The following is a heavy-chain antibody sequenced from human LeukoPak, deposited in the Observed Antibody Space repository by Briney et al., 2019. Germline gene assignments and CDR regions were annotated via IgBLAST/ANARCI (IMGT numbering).Heavy chain of an antibody. CDR2: IYYSGST. D-gene: IGHD5-24*01. Sequence: SETLSLTCTVSGGSISSGDYYWSWIRQPPGKGLEWIGYIYYSGSTYYNPSLKSRVTISVDTSKNQFSLKLSSVTAADTAVYYCARRDGYNRDFDYWGQGTLVTVPS. V-gene: IGHV4-30-4*01. CDR3: ARRDGYNRDFDY. CDR1: GGSISSGDYY. J-gene: IGHJ4*02.